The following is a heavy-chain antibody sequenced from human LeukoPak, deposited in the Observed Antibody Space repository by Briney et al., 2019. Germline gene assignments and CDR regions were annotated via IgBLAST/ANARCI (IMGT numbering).Heavy chain of an antibody. D-gene: IGHD3-3*01. CDR1: GFTFSSYS. CDR3: ARVEWRCVEGNAYYYCYMDV. CDR2: ISRSSSYI. J-gene: IGHJ6*03. V-gene: IGHV3-21*04. Sequence: GGSLRLSCAASGFTFSSYSMNWVRQAPGKGLEWVSSISRSSSYIYYADSLKGRFTISRDNAKNSLYLQMNSLRAEDTALYYCARVEWRCVEGNAYYYCYMDVWGKGTTVTVSS.